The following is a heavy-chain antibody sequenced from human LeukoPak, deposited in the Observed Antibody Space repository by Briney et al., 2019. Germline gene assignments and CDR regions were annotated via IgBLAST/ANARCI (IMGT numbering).Heavy chain of an antibody. CDR2: IMPLFNTA. CDR1: GGTFGSYT. J-gene: IGHJ6*03. Sequence: SVKVSCKASGGTFGSYTITWVRQAPGQGLEWMGGIMPLFNTASYAQQFQGRVTMTTDESTSTAYLELRSLRFEDTAMYYCARVDRSHFYLDVWGKGATVTVSS. CDR3: ARVDRSHFYLDV. V-gene: IGHV1-69*05.